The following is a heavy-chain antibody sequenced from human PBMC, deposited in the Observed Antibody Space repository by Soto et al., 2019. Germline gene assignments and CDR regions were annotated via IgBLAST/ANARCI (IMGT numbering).Heavy chain of an antibody. CDR3: ARQVKCYYDSSGYYLFDY. Sequence: GESLKISCKGSGYSFTSYWIGWVRQMPGKGLEWMGIIYPGDSDTRYSPSFQGQVTISADKSISTAYLQWSSLKASDTAMYYCARQVKCYYDSSGYYLFDYWGQGTLVTVSS. J-gene: IGHJ4*02. CDR2: IYPGDSDT. V-gene: IGHV5-51*01. CDR1: GYSFTSYW. D-gene: IGHD3-22*01.